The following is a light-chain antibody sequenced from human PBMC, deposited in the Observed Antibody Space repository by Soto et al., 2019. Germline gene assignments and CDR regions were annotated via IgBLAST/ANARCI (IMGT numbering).Light chain of an antibody. CDR2: DVS. J-gene: IGLJ2*01. CDR1: SSDVGGYNT. Sequence: QSALTQPASVSGSPGQSITISCTGTSSDVGGYNTVSWYQQHPGKVPKFIIYDVSKRPSGVSNRFSGSKSGDTASLTISGLQAEDEADYYCSTYKASSTPVGFGGRTKQAVL. CDR3: STYKASSTPVG. V-gene: IGLV2-14*01.